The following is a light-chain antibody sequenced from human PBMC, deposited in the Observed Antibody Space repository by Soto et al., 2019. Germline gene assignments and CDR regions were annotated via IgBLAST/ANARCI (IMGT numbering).Light chain of an antibody. CDR1: QSISSY. Sequence: DIQMTQSPSTLSVSLGDRVTIACRASQSISSYLAWYQQKKGKAPNLLIYKASNLASGVPSRFTGGGYGTDFNLTINSLQTDDSATYFCQQYNSYSYTFGQGTRLEIK. CDR3: QQYNSYSYT. CDR2: KAS. V-gene: IGKV1-5*03. J-gene: IGKJ5*01.